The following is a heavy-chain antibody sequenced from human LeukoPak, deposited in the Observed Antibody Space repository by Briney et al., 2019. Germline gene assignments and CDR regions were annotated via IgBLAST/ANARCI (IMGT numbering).Heavy chain of an antibody. CDR3: ARDALIVVVVAATPKYYYYGMDV. CDR2: ISAYNGNT. J-gene: IGHJ6*02. V-gene: IGHV1-18*01. CDR1: GYTFISFG. D-gene: IGHD2-15*01. Sequence: ASVKVSCKASGYTFISFGINWVRQAPGQGLEWMGWISAYNGNTNYAQKLQGRVTMTTDTSTSTAYMELRSLRSDDTAVYYCARDALIVVVVAATPKYYYYGMDVWGQGTTVTVSS.